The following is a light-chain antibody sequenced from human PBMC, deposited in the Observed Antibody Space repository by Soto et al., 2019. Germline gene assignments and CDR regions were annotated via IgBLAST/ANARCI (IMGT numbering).Light chain of an antibody. CDR1: SSNIGAGYD. J-gene: IGLJ2*01. CDR3: QSYDSSLSGSKV. Sequence: QSALTQPASVSGAPGQRGTISCTGSSSNIGAGYDVHWYQQLPGTAPKLLIYGNSNRPSGVPDRFSGSKSGTSASLAITGLQAEDEADYYCQSYDSSLSGSKVFGGGTKLTVL. V-gene: IGLV1-40*01. CDR2: GNS.